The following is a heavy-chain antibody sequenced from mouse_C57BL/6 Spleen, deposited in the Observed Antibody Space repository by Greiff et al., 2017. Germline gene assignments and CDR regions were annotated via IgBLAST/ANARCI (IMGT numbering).Heavy chain of an antibody. CDR1: GYTFTSYW. Sequence: VQLQQPGAELVKPGASVKLSCKASGYTFTSYWMHWVKQRPGQGLEWIGMIHPNSGSTNYNEKFKSKATLTVDKSSSTAYMQLSSLTSEDSAVYYCARAYGSSDEDYAMDYWGQGTSVTVSS. CDR3: ARAYGSSDEDYAMDY. D-gene: IGHD1-1*01. V-gene: IGHV1-64*01. J-gene: IGHJ4*01. CDR2: IHPNSGST.